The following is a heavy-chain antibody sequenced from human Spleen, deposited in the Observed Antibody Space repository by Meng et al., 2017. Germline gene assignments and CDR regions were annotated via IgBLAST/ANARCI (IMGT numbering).Heavy chain of an antibody. CDR2: ISGSGGST. CDR3: TIYTSGHI. CDR1: GFTFSSYA. V-gene: IGHV3-23*01. D-gene: IGHD6-19*01. Sequence: GESLKISCAASGFTFSSYAMSWVRQAPGKGLEWVSAISGSGGSTYYADSVKGRFTISRDNAKNTLYLQMNSLKTEDTAVYYCTIYTSGHIWGQGTMVT. J-gene: IGHJ3*02.